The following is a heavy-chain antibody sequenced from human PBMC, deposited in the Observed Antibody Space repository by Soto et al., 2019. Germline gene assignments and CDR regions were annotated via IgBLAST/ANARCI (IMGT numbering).Heavy chain of an antibody. D-gene: IGHD5-12*01. CDR2: IIPIFGTA. CDR1: GGTFSSYA. CDR3: ARDLIEVRATIGYYCYGMDV. Sequence: QVQLVQSGAEVKKPGSSVKVSCKASGGTFSSYAISWVRQAPGQGLEWMGGIIPIFGTANYAQKFQGRVTLTADESTSTAYMELSSLRSEDTAVYYCARDLIEVRATIGYYCYGMDVWGQGTTVTVSS. V-gene: IGHV1-69*01. J-gene: IGHJ6*02.